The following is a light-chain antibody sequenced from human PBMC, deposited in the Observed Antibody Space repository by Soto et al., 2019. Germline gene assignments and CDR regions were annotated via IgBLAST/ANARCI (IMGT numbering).Light chain of an antibody. CDR3: QSYDSILSGVV. Sequence: QSVLTQPPSVSGSPGQRVTISCTGSSSNIGAGYDVHWYQQLPGTAPKLLIYGISNRPSGVPVRFSGSKSGTSASLAITGLQAEDEADYYCQSYDSILSGVVFGGGTQLTVL. CDR1: SSNIGAGYD. CDR2: GIS. J-gene: IGLJ2*01. V-gene: IGLV1-40*01.